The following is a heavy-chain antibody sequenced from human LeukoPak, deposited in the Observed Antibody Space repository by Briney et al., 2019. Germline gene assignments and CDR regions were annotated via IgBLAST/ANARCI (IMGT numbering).Heavy chain of an antibody. V-gene: IGHV3-15*01. D-gene: IGHD3-16*02. Sequence: GGSLRLSCAASGFTFNQAWMSWVGQAPGKRLEWIGRVKKKTDGGTTDYAAPVKGRFTISRDDSKNTLYLQMNSLKTEDTAVYYCTTDLSIMITFGGVIVKAHPSWGQGTLVTVSS. J-gene: IGHJ5*02. CDR3: TTDLSIMITFGGVIVKAHPS. CDR1: GFTFNQAW. CDR2: VKKKTDGGTT.